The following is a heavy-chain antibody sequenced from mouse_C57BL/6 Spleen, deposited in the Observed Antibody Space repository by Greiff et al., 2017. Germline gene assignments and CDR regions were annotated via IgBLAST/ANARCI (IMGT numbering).Heavy chain of an antibody. D-gene: IGHD1-1*01. CDR1: GYTFTDYN. J-gene: IGHJ4*01. CDR3: ARLYYGSSYYYYAMDY. Sequence: EVQLQQSGPELVKPGASVKIPCTASGYTFTDYNMDWVKQSHGKSLEWIGDINPNNGGTFYTQKFKGKATWTVDKSSSTAYMELRSLTSEDTAVYYCARLYYGSSYYYYAMDYWGQGASVTVSS. CDR2: INPNNGGT. V-gene: IGHV1-18*01.